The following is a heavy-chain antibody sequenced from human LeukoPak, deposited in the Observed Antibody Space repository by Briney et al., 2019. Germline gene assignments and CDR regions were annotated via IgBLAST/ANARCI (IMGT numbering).Heavy chain of an antibody. CDR2: INPNSGGT. J-gene: IGHJ4*02. D-gene: IGHD5-18*01. CDR1: GYTFTRYY. CDR3: AQGYSYGSLDY. V-gene: IGHV1-2*02. Sequence: ASVKVSCKASGYTFTRYYMHWVRQAPGQGLEWMGWINPNSGGTNYAQKSQGRVTMTRDTSISTAYMELSRLRSDDTAVYYCAQGYSYGSLDYWGQGTLVTVSS.